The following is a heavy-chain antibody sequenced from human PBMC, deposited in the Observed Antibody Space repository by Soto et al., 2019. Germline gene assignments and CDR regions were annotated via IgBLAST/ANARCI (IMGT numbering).Heavy chain of an antibody. J-gene: IGHJ5*02. CDR1: GGSISSYY. CDR2: IYYSGST. CDR3: ARVRRALIAAAGRRVYNWFDP. Sequence: PSETLSLTCTVSGGSISSYYWSWIRQPPGKGLEWIGYIYYSGSTNYNPSLKSRVTISVDTSKNQFSLKLSSVTAADTAVYYCARVRRALIAAAGRRVYNWFDPWGQGTLVTVSS. V-gene: IGHV4-59*01. D-gene: IGHD6-13*01.